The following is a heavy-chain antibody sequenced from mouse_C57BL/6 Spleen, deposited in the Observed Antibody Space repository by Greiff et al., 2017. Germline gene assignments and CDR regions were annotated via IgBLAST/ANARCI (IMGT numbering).Heavy chain of an antibody. Sequence: EVQLQQSGPELVKPGASVKISCKASGYSFTGYYMNWVKQSPEKSLEWIGEINPSTGGTTYNQKFKAKATLTVDKSSSTAYMQLMSLTSEDSAVYYCARSGLDYWGQGTTLTVAS. CDR1: GYSFTGYY. J-gene: IGHJ2*01. V-gene: IGHV1-42*01. CDR3: ARSGLDY. CDR2: INPSTGGT.